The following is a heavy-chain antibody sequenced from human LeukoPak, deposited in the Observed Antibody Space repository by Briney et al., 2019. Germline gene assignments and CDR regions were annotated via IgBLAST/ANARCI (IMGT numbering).Heavy chain of an antibody. CDR2: IYYSGST. V-gene: IGHV4-59*12. J-gene: IGHJ6*02. CDR3: ARDYGDYKGGYYGMDV. Sequence: PSETLSLTCTVSGGSISSYYWSWIRQPPGKGLEWIGYIYYSGSTYYNPSLKSRVTISVDTSKNQFSLKLSSVTAADTAVYYCARDYGDYKGGYYGMDVWGQGTTVTVSS. D-gene: IGHD4-17*01. CDR1: GGSISSYY.